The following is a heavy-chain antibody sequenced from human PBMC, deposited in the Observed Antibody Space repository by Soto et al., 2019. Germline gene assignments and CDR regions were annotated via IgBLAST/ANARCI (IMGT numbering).Heavy chain of an antibody. CDR3: ASLGIGVAGVPY. CDR2: IIPIFGTA. D-gene: IGHD6-19*01. J-gene: IGHJ4*02. CDR1: GGTFSSYA. Sequence: QVKLVQSGAEVKKPGSSVKVSCKASGGTFSSYAISWVRQAPGQGLEWMGGIIPIFGTANYAQKFQGRVTITADESTSTAYMELSSLRSEDTAGYYGASLGIGVAGVPYWGQGTLVTVSS. V-gene: IGHV1-69*12.